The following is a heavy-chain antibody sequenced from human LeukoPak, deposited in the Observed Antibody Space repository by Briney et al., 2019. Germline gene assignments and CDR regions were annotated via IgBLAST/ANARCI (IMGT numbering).Heavy chain of an antibody. Sequence: PGGSLRLSCAASGFTFSDYYMSWVRQAPGKGLEWVSAISGSGGSTYYADSVKGRFTISRDNSKNTLYLQMNSLRAEDTAVYYCAKSLFETGYDFQHWGQGTLVTVSS. J-gene: IGHJ1*01. CDR2: ISGSGGST. CDR3: AKSLFETGYDFQH. V-gene: IGHV3-23*01. D-gene: IGHD5-12*01. CDR1: GFTFSDYY.